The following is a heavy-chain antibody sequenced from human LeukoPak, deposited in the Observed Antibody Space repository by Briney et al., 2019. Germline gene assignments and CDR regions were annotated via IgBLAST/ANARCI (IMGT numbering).Heavy chain of an antibody. J-gene: IGHJ4*02. Sequence: PGGSLRLSCAASGFTFSSYSMNWVRQAPGKGLEWVSSISSSSSYIYYADSVKGRFTISRDNAKNSLYLQMNSLRAEDTAVYYCARDFDMGITPGDDFDFWGQGTLVTVSS. V-gene: IGHV3-21*01. D-gene: IGHD3-9*01. CDR3: ARDFDMGITPGDDFDF. CDR1: GFTFSSYS. CDR2: ISSSSSYI.